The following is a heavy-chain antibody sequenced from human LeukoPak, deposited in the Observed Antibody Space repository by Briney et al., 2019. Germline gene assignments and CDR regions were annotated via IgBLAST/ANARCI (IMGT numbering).Heavy chain of an antibody. V-gene: IGHV3-15*04. Sequence: PGGSLXLSCAASGFTFSNAWMNWVRQAPGKGLEWVGRIESKTDGGTTDYAAPVKGRFTISRDDSKNTLYLQMNSLKTEDTAVYYCTTAVTGTLHFDYWGQGTLVTVSS. D-gene: IGHD2-21*02. CDR2: IESKTDGGTT. J-gene: IGHJ4*02. CDR1: GFTFSNAW. CDR3: TTAVTGTLHFDY.